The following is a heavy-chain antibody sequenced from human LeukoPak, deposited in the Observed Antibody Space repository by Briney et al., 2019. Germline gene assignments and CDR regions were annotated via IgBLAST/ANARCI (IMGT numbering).Heavy chain of an antibody. V-gene: IGHV4-59*08. J-gene: IGHJ5*02. CDR3: ARGLAYYDFWSGYYTAWFDP. D-gene: IGHD3-3*01. CDR1: GGSISSYY. CDR2: IYYSGST. Sequence: SETLSLTCTVSGGSISSYYWSWIRQPPGKGLEWIGYIYYSGSTNYNPSLKSRVTISVDTSKNQFSLKLSSVTAADTAVYYCARGLAYYDFWSGYYTAWFDPWGQGTLVTVSS.